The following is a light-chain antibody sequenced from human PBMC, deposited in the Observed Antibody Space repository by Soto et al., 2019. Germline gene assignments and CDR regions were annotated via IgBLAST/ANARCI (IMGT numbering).Light chain of an antibody. CDR1: QDISNY. Sequence: DLQMTQSPSSLSASVGDRVTITCQASQDISNYLNWYQQKPGKAPKLLIYDASNLETGVPSRFSGSGSGTDFTLTISSLQPEDFATYYCQQSYSTPRDFGPGTKVDIK. CDR2: DAS. CDR3: QQSYSTPRD. J-gene: IGKJ3*01. V-gene: IGKV1-33*01.